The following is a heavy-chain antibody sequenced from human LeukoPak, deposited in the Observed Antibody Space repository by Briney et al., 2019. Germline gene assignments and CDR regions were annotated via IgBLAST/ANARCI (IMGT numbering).Heavy chain of an antibody. CDR2: INAGNGNT. D-gene: IGHD6-19*01. Sequence: ASVKVSCKASGYTFTSYAMHWVRQAPGQRLEWMGWINAGNGNTKYSQKFQGRVTITADESTSTAYMELSSLRSEGTAVYYCARAGSGWYIFDYWGQGTLVTVSS. CDR3: ARAGSGWYIFDY. CDR1: GYTFTSYA. J-gene: IGHJ4*02. V-gene: IGHV1-3*01.